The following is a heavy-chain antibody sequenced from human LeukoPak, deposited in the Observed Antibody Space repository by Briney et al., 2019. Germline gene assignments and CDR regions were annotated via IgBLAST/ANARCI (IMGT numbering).Heavy chain of an antibody. CDR2: ISSSSSYI. J-gene: IGHJ4*02. D-gene: IGHD3-22*01. V-gene: IGHV3-21*01. Sequence: GGSLRPSCAASGFTFSGYWMHWVRQAPGKGLEWVSSISSSSSYIYYADSVKGRFTISRDNAKNSLYLQMNSLRAEDTAVYYCARDTGAYYDSGGLDYWGQGTLVTVSS. CDR1: GFTFSGYW. CDR3: ARDTGAYYDSGGLDY.